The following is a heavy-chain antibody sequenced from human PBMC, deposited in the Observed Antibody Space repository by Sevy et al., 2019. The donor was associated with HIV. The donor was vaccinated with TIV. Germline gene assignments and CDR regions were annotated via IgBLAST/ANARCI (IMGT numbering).Heavy chain of an antibody. CDR3: ASGGVWSGYSTLSDY. J-gene: IGHJ4*02. Sequence: SETLSLTCAVYGGSFSGYYWSWIRQPPGKGLEWIGEINHSGSTNYNPSLKSGFTLPVDTSKNQFSLKLGSVTAADTAGYYCASGGVWSGYSTLSDYWGQGTLVTVSS. D-gene: IGHD3-3*01. CDR2: INHSGST. CDR1: GGSFSGYY. V-gene: IGHV4-34*01.